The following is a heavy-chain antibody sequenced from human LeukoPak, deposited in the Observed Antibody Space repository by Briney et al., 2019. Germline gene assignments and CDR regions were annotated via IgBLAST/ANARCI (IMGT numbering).Heavy chain of an antibody. CDR1: GGTFSSYA. V-gene: IGHV1-69*05. J-gene: IGHJ4*02. Sequence: SVKVSCKASGGTFSSYAISWVRQAPGQGLEWMGGIIPIFGTANFAQKFQGRVTITTDKSTSTAYMELSSLRSEDTAVYYCARDLGYYDSSGYYYEGSDYWGQGTLVTVSS. CDR2: IIPIFGTA. CDR3: ARDLGYYDSSGYYYEGSDY. D-gene: IGHD3-22*01.